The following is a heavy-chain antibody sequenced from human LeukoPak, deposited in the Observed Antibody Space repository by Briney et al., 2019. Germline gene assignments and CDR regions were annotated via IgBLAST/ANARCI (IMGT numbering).Heavy chain of an antibody. D-gene: IGHD6-19*01. CDR3: ARDSSGWYYFDY. Sequence: SVKVSCKASGGTFSSYAISWVRQAPGQGLEWMRGIIPIFGTANYAQKFQGRVTITTDESTSTAYMELSSLRSEDTVVYYCARDSSGWYYFDYWGQGTLVTVSS. J-gene: IGHJ4*02. CDR1: GGTFSSYA. V-gene: IGHV1-69*05. CDR2: IIPIFGTA.